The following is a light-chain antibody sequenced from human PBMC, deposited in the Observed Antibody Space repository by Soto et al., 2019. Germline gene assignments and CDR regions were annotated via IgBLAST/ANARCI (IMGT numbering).Light chain of an antibody. CDR1: QNIRNN. Sequence: EVVMTQSPASLSVSPGERATLSCRASQNIRNNLAWYQQKPGQSPRLLISGASTREAGIPGRFSGSGSGTEFTLIISSLQSEDFATYYCQQSYSTVITFGQGTRLE. CDR3: QQSYSTVIT. CDR2: GAS. V-gene: IGKV3-15*01. J-gene: IGKJ5*01.